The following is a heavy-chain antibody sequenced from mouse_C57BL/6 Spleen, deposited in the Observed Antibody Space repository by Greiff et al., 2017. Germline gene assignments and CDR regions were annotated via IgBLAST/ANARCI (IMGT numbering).Heavy chain of an antibody. J-gene: IGHJ2*01. CDR2: IYPGSGNT. CDR1: GYTFTDYC. V-gene: IGHV1-76*01. D-gene: IGHD1-1*01. CDR3: ASDLGTTDDD. Sequence: VQLQQSGAELVRPGASVKLSCKASGYTFTDYCINWVKQRPGQGLEWIAKIYPGSGNTYYNQKFKGKATLTAEKSSSTAYMQLSSLTSEDSAVYFCASDLGTTDDDWGKGTTLTVSS.